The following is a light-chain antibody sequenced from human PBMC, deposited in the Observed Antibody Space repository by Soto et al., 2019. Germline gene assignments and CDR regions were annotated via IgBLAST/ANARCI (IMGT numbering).Light chain of an antibody. Sequence: EIVLTQSPGTLSLSPGERATLSCRASQSVSSSYLAWYQQKPGQAPRLLIYGTSSRATAIPDRFSGSGSGTDFTLTISRLEPEDVAVYYCQQYGRTFGQGTKVEIK. CDR1: QSVSSSY. CDR3: QQYGRT. J-gene: IGKJ1*01. V-gene: IGKV3-20*01. CDR2: GTS.